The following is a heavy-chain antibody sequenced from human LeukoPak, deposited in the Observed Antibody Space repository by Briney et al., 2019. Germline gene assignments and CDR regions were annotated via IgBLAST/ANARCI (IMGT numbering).Heavy chain of an antibody. CDR1: GGSVSSGSYY. Sequence: ASETLSLTCTVSGGSVSSGSYYWSWIRQPPGKGLEWIGYIYYSGSTNYNPSLKSRVTISVDTSKNQFSLKLSSVTAADTAVYYCARDRALQEAPRYSGSYRHYYGMDVWGQGTTVTVSS. CDR3: ARDRALQEAPRYSGSYRHYYGMDV. CDR2: IYYSGST. V-gene: IGHV4-61*01. D-gene: IGHD1-26*01. J-gene: IGHJ6*02.